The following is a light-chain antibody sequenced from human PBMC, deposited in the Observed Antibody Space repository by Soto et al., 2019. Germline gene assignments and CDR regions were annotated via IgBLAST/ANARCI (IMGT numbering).Light chain of an antibody. V-gene: IGLV3-21*02. J-gene: IGLJ2*01. CDR2: DDR. CDR3: QVWDSSSDVV. CDR1: NIGGKS. Sequence: SYELTQPPSVSVAPGQTATISCGGSNIGGKSVHWYRQRPDQAPVLVLYDDRDRPSGITERLSGSNSGATATLTISRVEAGDEDDYYCQVWDSSSDVVFGGGTKLTVL.